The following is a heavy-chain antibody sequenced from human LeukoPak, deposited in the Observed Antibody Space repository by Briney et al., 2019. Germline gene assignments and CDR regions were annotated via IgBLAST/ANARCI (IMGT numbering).Heavy chain of an antibody. Sequence: ASVKVSCKASGYTFTANYMHWVRQAPGQGLEWMGWMNTNTGDTKNAQKFQGCVTMTRDTSITTAYMELSRLTFDDTAVYYCARGSGTSWYDYWGQGTLSPSPQ. D-gene: IGHD6-13*01. CDR1: GYTFTANY. CDR2: MNTNTGDT. J-gene: IGHJ4*02. CDR3: ARGSGTSWYDY. V-gene: IGHV1-2*04.